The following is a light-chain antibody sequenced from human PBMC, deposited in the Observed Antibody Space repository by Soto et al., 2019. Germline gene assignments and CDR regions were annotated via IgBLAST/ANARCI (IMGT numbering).Light chain of an antibody. V-gene: IGKV1-17*01. J-gene: IGKJ1*01. CDR1: QGIRND. CDR2: GAS. Sequence: DIQLTQSPSSLSASVGDRVTITCRASQGIRNDLGWYQQKAGKAPRRLIYGASSLQSGVPSRFSGSGSGTEFTLTINSLQPEDFAVYYCLQYNNYPRTFGQGTKVEMK. CDR3: LQYNNYPRT.